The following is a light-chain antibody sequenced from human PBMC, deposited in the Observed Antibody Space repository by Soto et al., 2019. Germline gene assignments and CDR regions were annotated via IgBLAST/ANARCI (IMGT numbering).Light chain of an antibody. V-gene: IGKV3D-15*01. CDR2: GAS. CDR1: QSVGGN. CDR3: QQYDNWPLT. Sequence: EIVLTQSPGSLSLSPGDRATLSCRASQSVGGNVAWYQQIPGQPPKLLIFGASSRATGIPARFSGSGSGTEFTLTISSLQSEDFAVYYCQQYDNWPLTFGGGTKVDIK. J-gene: IGKJ4*01.